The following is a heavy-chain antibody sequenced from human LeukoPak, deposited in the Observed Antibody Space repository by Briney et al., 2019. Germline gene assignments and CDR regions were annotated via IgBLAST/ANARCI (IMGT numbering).Heavy chain of an antibody. Sequence: GGSLRLSCAASGFTFSDYYMSWIRQAPGKGLEWVSCISSSSTYTNYADSVKGRFTISRDDSKNTLYLQMNSLRAEDTAMYYCARGLPPVMKYYFDYWGQGTLVTVSS. J-gene: IGHJ4*02. V-gene: IGHV3-11*06. CDR2: ISSSSTYT. CDR1: GFTFSDYY. CDR3: ARGLPPVMKYYFDY. D-gene: IGHD4-11*01.